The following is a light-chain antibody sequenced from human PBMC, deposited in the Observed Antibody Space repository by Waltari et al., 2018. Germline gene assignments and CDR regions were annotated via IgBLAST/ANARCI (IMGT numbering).Light chain of an antibody. CDR1: QSVSSY. J-gene: IGKJ5*01. CDR2: DAS. CDR3: QQRSNWIT. V-gene: IGKV3-11*01. Sequence: EIVLTQSPATLSLSPGERATLSCRASQSVSSYLAWYQQTPGQAPRLLIYDASNRATGIPARFSGSGSVTDFTLTISSLEPEDFAVYYCQQRSNWITFGQGTRLEIK.